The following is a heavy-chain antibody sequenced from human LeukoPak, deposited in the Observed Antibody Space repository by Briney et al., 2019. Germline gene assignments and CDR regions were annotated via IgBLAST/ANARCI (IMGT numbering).Heavy chain of an antibody. CDR3: AGEIIAAGGEDY. D-gene: IGHD6-25*01. CDR2: IDSDGSEK. V-gene: IGHV3-7*01. J-gene: IGHJ4*02. Sequence: GGSLRLSCAASGFTFNSYWMSWVRQAPGKGLEWVAHIDSDGSEKQYGDSVKGRFITSRDNAKNSMYQQMNSLRGEDTAVYYCAGEIIAAGGEDYWGQGTLVTVSS. CDR1: GFTFNSYW.